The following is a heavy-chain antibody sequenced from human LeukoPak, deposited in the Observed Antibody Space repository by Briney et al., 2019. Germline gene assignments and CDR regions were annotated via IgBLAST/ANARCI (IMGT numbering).Heavy chain of an antibody. D-gene: IGHD6-13*01. CDR1: GFTSSSYW. Sequence: SGGSLRLSCAASGFTSSSYWMSWVRQAPGKGLEWVANIKQDGSAKYYVDSVKGRFTISRDNAKNSLYLQMNSLRVEDTAVYYCATGGSSSWPEVFDYWGQGTLVTVSS. J-gene: IGHJ4*02. CDR3: ATGGSSSWPEVFDY. CDR2: IKQDGSAK. V-gene: IGHV3-7*01.